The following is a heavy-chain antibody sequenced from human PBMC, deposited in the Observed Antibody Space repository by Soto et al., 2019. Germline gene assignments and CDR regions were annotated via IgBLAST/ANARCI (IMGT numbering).Heavy chain of an antibody. CDR1: GYTFTNYG. D-gene: IGHD6-13*01. V-gene: IGHV1-18*01. CDR2: ISGYNGNT. CDR3: ARHSVSWYEFDH. Sequence: QVQVVQSEAEVKKPGASVKVSCKTSGYTFTNYGISWVRQAPGQGLEWMGWISGYNGNTDYTQRLQGRVTMTTDTSKSTAYMELRSLRSDDTAMYYCARHSVSWYEFDHWGQGTLVTVSS. J-gene: IGHJ4*02.